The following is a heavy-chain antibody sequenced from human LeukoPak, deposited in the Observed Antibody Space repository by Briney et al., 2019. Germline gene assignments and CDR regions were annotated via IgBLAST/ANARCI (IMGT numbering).Heavy chain of an antibody. CDR2: INPNSGGT. D-gene: IGHD5-18*01. Sequence: ASVKVSCKASGYTFTGYYMHWVRQAPGQGLEWMGWINPNSGGTNYAQKFQGRVTMTRDTSTSTVYMELSSLRSEDTAVYYCARDRHTAMVYYYYYMDVWGTGTTVTVSS. V-gene: IGHV1-2*02. CDR3: ARDRHTAMVYYYYYMDV. CDR1: GYTFTGYY. J-gene: IGHJ6*03.